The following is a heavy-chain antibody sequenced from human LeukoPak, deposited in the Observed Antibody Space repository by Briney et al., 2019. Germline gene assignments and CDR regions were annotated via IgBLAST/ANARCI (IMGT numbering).Heavy chain of an antibody. V-gene: IGHV3-53*01. D-gene: IGHD3-10*01. J-gene: IGHJ6*02. CDR2: IYSDGRT. Sequence: PGGSLRLSCAASGFTVSSNYLSWVRQAPGRGLEWVSVIYSDGRTYYADSVKGRFTISRDNSKNTLYLQMNSLRDEDTAVYYCARDGDYSYYYYYGMDVWGQGTTVTVSS. CDR1: GFTVSSNY. CDR3: ARDGDYSYYYYYGMDV.